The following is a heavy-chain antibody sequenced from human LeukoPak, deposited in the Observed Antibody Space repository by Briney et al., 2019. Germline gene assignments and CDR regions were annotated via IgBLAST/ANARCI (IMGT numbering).Heavy chain of an antibody. CDR3: ASQRSFNY. CDR2: IYSGGGT. V-gene: IGHV3-53*01. J-gene: IGHJ4*02. CDR1: GVTVSSNY. Sequence: PGGSLRLSCAAPGVTVSSNYMSWVRPAPGKGLEWVSVIYSGGGTYYADSVRGRFTISRDNSKNTVYLQMNSLRAEDTAVYFCASQRSFNYWGQGTLVTVSS. D-gene: IGHD1-26*01.